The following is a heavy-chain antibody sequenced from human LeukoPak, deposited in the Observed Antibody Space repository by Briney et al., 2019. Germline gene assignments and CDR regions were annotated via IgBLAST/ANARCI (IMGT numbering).Heavy chain of an antibody. J-gene: IGHJ3*02. D-gene: IGHD3-3*01. V-gene: IGHV4-59*01. CDR1: GGSISSYY. CDR2: IYYSGST. CDR3: ARDLYDFWSGFSHAFDI. Sequence: SETLSLTCTVSGGSISSYYWSWIRQPPGKGLEWIGYIYYSGSTNYNPSLKSRVTISVDTSKNQFSPKLSSVTAADTAVYYCARDLYDFWSGFSHAFDIWGQGTMVTVSS.